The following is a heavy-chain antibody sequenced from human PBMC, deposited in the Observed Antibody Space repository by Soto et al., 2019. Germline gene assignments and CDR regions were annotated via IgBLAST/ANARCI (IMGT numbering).Heavy chain of an antibody. CDR2: IWYDGTNK. CDR1: RFTFSSYG. V-gene: IGHV3-33*01. J-gene: IGHJ4*02. D-gene: IGHD3-22*01. Sequence: GGSLRLCCAASRFTFSSYGMHWVRKAPGKGLEWVAVIWYDGTNKYYGDSVKGRFTISRDNPKNTLYLQMNSLRAEDTAVYYCARDSGRAHYYDSSGYSLDYWGQGTLVTVSS. CDR3: ARDSGRAHYYDSSGYSLDY.